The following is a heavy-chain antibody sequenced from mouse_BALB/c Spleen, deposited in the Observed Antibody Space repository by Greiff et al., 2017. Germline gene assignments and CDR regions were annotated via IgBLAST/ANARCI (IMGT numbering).Heavy chain of an antibody. Sequence: QPGAELVKPGASVKMSCKASGYTFTSYNMHWVKQTPGQGLEWIGAIYPGNGDTSYNQKFKGKATLTADKSSSTAYMQLSSLTSEDSAVYYCARGDGNYGFAYWGQGTLVTVSA. J-gene: IGHJ3*01. CDR3: ARGDGNYGFAY. CDR2: IYPGNGDT. D-gene: IGHD2-1*01. V-gene: IGHV1-12*01. CDR1: GYTFTSYN.